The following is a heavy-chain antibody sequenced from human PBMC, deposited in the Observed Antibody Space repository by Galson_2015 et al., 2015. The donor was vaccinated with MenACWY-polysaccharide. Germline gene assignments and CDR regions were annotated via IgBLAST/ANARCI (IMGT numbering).Heavy chain of an antibody. CDR2: IYDTGRT. Sequence: ETLSLTCSVSGGSITRTSHYWGWIRQSPGKGLEWIASIYDTGRTFYNPSFEGRVTISIDTSKNHFSLSLTSVTAADTAMYFCARDGHYYGSGSYGWFDPWGQGTLVVVSS. CDR1: GGSITRTSHY. CDR3: ARDGHYYGSGSYGWFDP. D-gene: IGHD3-10*01. J-gene: IGHJ5*02. V-gene: IGHV4-39*07.